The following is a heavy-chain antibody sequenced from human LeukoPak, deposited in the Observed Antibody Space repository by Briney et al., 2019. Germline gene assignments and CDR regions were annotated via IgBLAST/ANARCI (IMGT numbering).Heavy chain of an antibody. CDR2: IFQSGRT. J-gene: IGHJ4*02. Sequence: PSETLSLTCAVSGGSISSTNWWSWVRQPPGKGLEWIGEIFQSGRTNYNPSLKSRATISVDTSKNQFSLKLSSVTAADTAVYYCARGGLIVATTSFDYWGQGTLVTVSS. CDR1: GGSISSTNW. V-gene: IGHV4-4*02. CDR3: ARGGLIVATTSFDY. D-gene: IGHD5-12*01.